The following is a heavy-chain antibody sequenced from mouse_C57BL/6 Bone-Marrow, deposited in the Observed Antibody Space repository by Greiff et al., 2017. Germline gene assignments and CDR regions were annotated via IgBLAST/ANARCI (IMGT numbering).Heavy chain of an antibody. J-gene: IGHJ1*03. D-gene: IGHD1-1*01. CDR3: ARGGDYYCSSYGGYFDV. V-gene: IGHV1-22*01. CDR2: INPNNGGT. CDR1: GYTFTDYN. Sequence: EVQLQQSGPELVKPGASVKMSCKASGYTFTDYNMHWVKQSHGKSLEWIGYINPNNGGTSYNQKFKGKATLTVNKSSSTAYMELRSLTSEESAVYYCARGGDYYCSSYGGYFDVWGTGTTVTVSS.